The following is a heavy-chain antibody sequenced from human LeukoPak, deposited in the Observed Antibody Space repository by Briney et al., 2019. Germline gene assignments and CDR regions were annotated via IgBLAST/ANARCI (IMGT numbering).Heavy chain of an antibody. Sequence: GGSLRLSCAASGFTFSSYAMSWVRQAPGKGLEWVSAISGSGGSTYYADSVKGRFTISRDNSKNTLYLQMNSLRAEDTAVYYCAKKVRFLEWFGELDYWGQGTLVTVSS. CDR3: AKKVRFLEWFGELDY. J-gene: IGHJ4*02. CDR2: ISGSGGST. D-gene: IGHD3-3*01. CDR1: GFTFSSYA. V-gene: IGHV3-23*01.